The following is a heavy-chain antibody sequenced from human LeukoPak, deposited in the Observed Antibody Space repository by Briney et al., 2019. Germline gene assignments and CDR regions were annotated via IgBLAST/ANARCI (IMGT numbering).Heavy chain of an antibody. CDR3: ARNNWNYAFGQYNWFDP. V-gene: IGHV1-69*13. J-gene: IGHJ5*02. Sequence: RWASVKVSCKASGGTFSSYAISWVRQAPGQGLEWMGGIIPIFGTANYAQKFQGRVTITADESTSTAYMELSSLRSEDTAVYYCARNNWNYAFGQYNWFDPWGQGTLVTVSS. CDR2: IIPIFGTA. CDR1: GGTFSSYA. D-gene: IGHD1-7*01.